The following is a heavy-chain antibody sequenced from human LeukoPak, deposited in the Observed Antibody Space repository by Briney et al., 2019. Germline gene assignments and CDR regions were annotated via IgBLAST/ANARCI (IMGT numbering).Heavy chain of an antibody. D-gene: IGHD5-18*01. J-gene: IGHJ5*02. Sequence: GGSLRLSCAASGFTVSSNYMSWVRQAPGKGLEWVSVIYSGGSTYYADSMKGRFTISRDNSKNTLYLQMNSLRAEDTAVYYCARRLGPGGYSYGTPRGSWFDPWGQGTLVTVSS. CDR2: IYSGGST. V-gene: IGHV3-66*01. CDR3: ARRLGPGGYSYGTPRGSWFDP. CDR1: GFTVSSNY.